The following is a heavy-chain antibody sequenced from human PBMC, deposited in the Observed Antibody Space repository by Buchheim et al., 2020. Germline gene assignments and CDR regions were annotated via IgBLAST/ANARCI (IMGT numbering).Heavy chain of an antibody. CDR2: IKQDGSEK. Sequence: EVQLVESGGGLVQPGGSLRLSCAASGFTFSSYWMSWVRQAPGKGLEWVANIKQDGSEKYYVDSVKGRFTISRDNAKNSPYLQMNSLRAEDTAVYYCARDSDYYDSSGYLFDYWGQGTL. CDR3: ARDSDYYDSSGYLFDY. V-gene: IGHV3-7*01. J-gene: IGHJ4*02. D-gene: IGHD3-22*01. CDR1: GFTFSSYW.